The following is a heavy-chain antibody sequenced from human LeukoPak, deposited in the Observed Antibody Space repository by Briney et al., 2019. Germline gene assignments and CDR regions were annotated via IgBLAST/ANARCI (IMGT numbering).Heavy chain of an antibody. J-gene: IGHJ4*02. V-gene: IGHV3-30-3*01. Sequence: PGRSLRLSCAASGFAFSSYAMHSGREAPGKGQEWVSGISYDGSNNNYADSVKGRLTISRDNSKNTLYLQMNSLRAEDTAVYYCATDKGVLNDPLDYWGQGKLVTVSS. D-gene: IGHD2-8*01. CDR3: ATDKGVLNDPLDY. CDR2: ISYDGSNN. CDR1: GFAFSSYA.